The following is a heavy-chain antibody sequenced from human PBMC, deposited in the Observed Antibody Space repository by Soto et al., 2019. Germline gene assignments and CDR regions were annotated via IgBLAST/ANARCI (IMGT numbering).Heavy chain of an antibody. J-gene: IGHJ3*02. V-gene: IGHV3-33*01. CDR2: IWYDGSNK. CDR1: GFTFSNYG. D-gene: IGHD5-18*01. Sequence: QVQLVESGGGVVQPGRSLRLSCAASGFTFSNYGMHWVRQAPGKGLEWVAVIWYDGSNKYYADSVKGRFTISRDNSKNTLDLQMNSLRVEDTAVYYCARDLIGRYGLGGFDIWGRGTMVTV. CDR3: ARDLIGRYGLGGFDI.